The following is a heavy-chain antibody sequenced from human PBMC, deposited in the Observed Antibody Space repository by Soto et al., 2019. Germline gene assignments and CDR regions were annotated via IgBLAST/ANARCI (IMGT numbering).Heavy chain of an antibody. D-gene: IGHD1-26*01. CDR2: VFFSGST. V-gene: IGHV4-59*01. J-gene: IGHJ5*02. Sequence: ASETLSLTCTVSGGSINSDYWSWIRQSPGKGLEWIGYVFFSGSTNSNPSLKSRVTMSVDTSKNQFSLKLTSVTAADTAVYYCARFLVGASRGGWFDPWGQGTLVTVSS. CDR1: GGSINSDY. CDR3: ARFLVGASRGGWFDP.